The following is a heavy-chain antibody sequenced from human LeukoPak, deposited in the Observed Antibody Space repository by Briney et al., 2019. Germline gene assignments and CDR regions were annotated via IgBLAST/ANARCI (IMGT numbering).Heavy chain of an antibody. CDR2: ITSSGST. V-gene: IGHV3-23*01. Sequence: TGGSLRLSCAASGFTFNNCAMNWVRQAPGKGLEWVSVITSSGSTYYADSVKGRFTISRDNSKNTLYLQMNSLRAEDTAIYYCAKDLYGDYDFDCWGRGTLVTVSS. D-gene: IGHD4-17*01. CDR1: GFTFNNCA. CDR3: AKDLYGDYDFDC. J-gene: IGHJ4*02.